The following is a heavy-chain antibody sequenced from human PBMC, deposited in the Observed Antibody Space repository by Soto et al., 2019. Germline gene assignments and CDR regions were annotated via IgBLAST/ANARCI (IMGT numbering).Heavy chain of an antibody. V-gene: IGHV1-69*01. CDR3: ARGGYCSSTSCRIAGWFDP. CDR2: IIPILGTA. Sequence: QVQLVQSGAEVKKPGSSVKVSCKASGGTFSSYAISWVRQAPGQGLEWMGGIIPILGTANYAQKFQGRVTITAAEYTSTAYMELSSLRSEDTAVYYCARGGYCSSTSCRIAGWFDPWGQGTLVTVSS. D-gene: IGHD2-2*01. CDR1: GGTFSSYA. J-gene: IGHJ5*02.